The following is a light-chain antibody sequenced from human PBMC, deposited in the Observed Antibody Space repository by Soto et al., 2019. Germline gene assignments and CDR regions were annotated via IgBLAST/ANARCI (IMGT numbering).Light chain of an antibody. V-gene: IGKV1-39*01. CDR1: QSISTS. CDR2: AAS. CDR3: QQSYSTLYT. J-gene: IGKJ2*01. Sequence: DIQMTQSPSSLSASVGDRVTITCRASQSISTSLSWYQQKPGKAPKLLIHAASSLQSGVPSRFSGSGSGTDFTLTISSLQPEDFAVYSCQQSYSTLYTFGQGTNLEIK.